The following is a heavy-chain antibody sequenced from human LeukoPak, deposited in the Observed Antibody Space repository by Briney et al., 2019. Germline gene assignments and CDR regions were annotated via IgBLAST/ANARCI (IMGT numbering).Heavy chain of an antibody. D-gene: IGHD4-17*01. CDR2: ITGSGDKT. J-gene: IGHJ4*02. CDR1: GLTFSNYA. Sequence: GGSLRLACAGSGLTFSNYAMHWVRQAPGKGLEWVSAITGSGDKTYYADSVKGRFTVSRDNSKNTVYLQINSLRADDTAVYYCAKDRVTTVTSFFSQFDYWGQGTLVTVSS. CDR3: AKDRVTTVTSFFSQFDY. V-gene: IGHV3-23*01.